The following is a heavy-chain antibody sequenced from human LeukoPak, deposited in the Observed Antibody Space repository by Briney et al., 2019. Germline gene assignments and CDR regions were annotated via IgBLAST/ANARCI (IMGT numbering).Heavy chain of an antibody. V-gene: IGHV4-34*01. J-gene: IGHJ4*02. D-gene: IGHD3-3*01. CDR2: INHSGST. Sequence: SETLSLTCAVYGGSFSGYYWGWIRQPPGKGLEWIGEINHSGSTNYNPSLKSRVTISVDTSKNQFSLKLSSVTAADTAVYYCARGKKDRTYYDFWSGYHPWGQGTLVTVSS. CDR3: ARGKKDRTYYDFWSGYHP. CDR1: GGSFSGYY.